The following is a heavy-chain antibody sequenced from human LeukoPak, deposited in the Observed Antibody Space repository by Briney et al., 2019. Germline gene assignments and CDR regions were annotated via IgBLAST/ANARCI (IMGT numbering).Heavy chain of an antibody. D-gene: IGHD3-10*01. CDR1: GFTFSNYA. CDR2: ISSGGTYE. J-gene: IGHJ4*02. Sequence: GGSLRLSCAASGFTFSNYAMHWVRQAPGKGLEWVSLISSGGTYEYYADSVKGRFTISRDNSKNTLYLQLNSLRAEDTAVYYCARDSTYYYDSGSSGPHYFDNWGQGTLVTVSP. V-gene: IGHV3-30*01. CDR3: ARDSTYYYDSGSSGPHYFDN.